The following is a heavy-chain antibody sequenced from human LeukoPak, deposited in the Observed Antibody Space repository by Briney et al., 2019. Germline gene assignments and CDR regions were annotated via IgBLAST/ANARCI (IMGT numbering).Heavy chain of an antibody. V-gene: IGHV4-34*01. Sequence: SETLSLTCAVYGGSFSGYYWSLIRHPPGEGLEWIGEINHSGSTNYNPSLKSRVTISVDTSKNQFSLKLNSVTAADTAVYYCARWEGGSYYDFDYWGQGTLVTVSS. D-gene: IGHD1-26*01. J-gene: IGHJ4*02. CDR1: GGSFSGYY. CDR3: ARWEGGSYYDFDY. CDR2: INHSGST.